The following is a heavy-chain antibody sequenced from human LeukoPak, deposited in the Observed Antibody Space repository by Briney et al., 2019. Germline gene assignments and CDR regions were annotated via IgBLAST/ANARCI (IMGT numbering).Heavy chain of an antibody. D-gene: IGHD6-13*01. Sequence: GGSLRLSCAASGFTFSSYSMNWVRQAPGEGREWVSSISSSSSYIYYADSVKGGFTISRDNAKNSLYLQMNSLRAEDTAVYYCARDWSGAFSSSWYGGNWFDPWGQGTLVTVSS. CDR3: ARDWSGAFSSSWYGGNWFDP. J-gene: IGHJ5*02. CDR2: ISSSSSYI. CDR1: GFTFSSYS. V-gene: IGHV3-21*01.